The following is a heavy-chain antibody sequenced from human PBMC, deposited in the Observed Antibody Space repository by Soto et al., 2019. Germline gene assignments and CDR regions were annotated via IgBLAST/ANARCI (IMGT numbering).Heavy chain of an antibody. J-gene: IGHJ4*02. V-gene: IGHV4-39*01. CDR2: IYYSGST. CDR3: ARTLRRDGYNLDY. Sequence: PAETLSLTCTVSGGSISSSSYYWGWIRQPPGKGLEWIGSIYYSGSTYYNPSLKSRVTISVDTSKNQFSLKLSSVTAADTAVYYCARTLRRDGYNLDYWGQGTLVTAPQ. CDR1: GGSISSSSYY. D-gene: IGHD5-12*01.